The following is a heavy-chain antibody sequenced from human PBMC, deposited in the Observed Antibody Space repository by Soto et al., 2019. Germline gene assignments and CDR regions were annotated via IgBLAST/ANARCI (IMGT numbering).Heavy chain of an antibody. D-gene: IGHD3-22*01. CDR1: GYSFTSYW. Sequence: PGESLKISCKGSGYSFTSYWISWVRQMPGKGLEWMGRIDPSDSYTNYSPSFQGHVTISADKSISTAYLQWSSLKASDTAMYYCARRKYYYDSSGYSYYFDYWGQGTLVTVSS. CDR2: IDPSDSYT. V-gene: IGHV5-10-1*01. CDR3: ARRKYYYDSSGYSYYFDY. J-gene: IGHJ4*02.